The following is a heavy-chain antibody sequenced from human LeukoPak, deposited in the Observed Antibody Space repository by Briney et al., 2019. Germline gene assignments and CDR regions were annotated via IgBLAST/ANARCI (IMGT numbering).Heavy chain of an antibody. CDR2: IIPIFGTA. D-gene: IGHD3-22*01. Sequence: GGSLRLSCAASGFTFSSYAMSWVRQAPGEGLEWMGRIIPIFGTANYAQKFLGRVTITTDESTSTAYMELSSLRSEDTAVYYCARDDYDSSFDYWGQGTLVTVSS. CDR3: ARDDYDSSFDY. J-gene: IGHJ4*02. V-gene: IGHV1-69*05. CDR1: GFTFSSYA.